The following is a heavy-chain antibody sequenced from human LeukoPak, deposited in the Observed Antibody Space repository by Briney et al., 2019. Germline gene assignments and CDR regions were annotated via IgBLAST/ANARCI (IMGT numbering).Heavy chain of an antibody. D-gene: IGHD3-22*01. CDR2: IYHSGST. CDR3: ARHAGGYYDSSGYFDY. CDR1: GYSISSGYY. J-gene: IGHJ4*02. Sequence: SETLSLTCAVSGYSISSGYYWGWIRQSPGKGLEWIGSIYHSGSTYYNPSLKSRVTISVDTSKNQFSLKLSSVTAADTAVYYCARHAGGYYDSSGYFDYWGQGTLVTVSS. V-gene: IGHV4-38-2*01.